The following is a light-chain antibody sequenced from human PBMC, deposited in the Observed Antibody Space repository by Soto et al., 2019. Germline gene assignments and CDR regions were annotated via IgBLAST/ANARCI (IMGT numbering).Light chain of an antibody. Sequence: QSVLGHPASVSWSPGEAITISCTGTSSDVGGYNYVSWYQQHPGKAPKLMIYEVSNRPSGVSNRFSGSKSGNTASLTISGLQAEDEADYYCSSYTSSSNLYVFGTGTKVTAL. J-gene: IGLJ1*01. CDR2: EVS. CDR3: SSYTSSSNLYV. V-gene: IGLV2-14*01. CDR1: SSDVGGYNY.